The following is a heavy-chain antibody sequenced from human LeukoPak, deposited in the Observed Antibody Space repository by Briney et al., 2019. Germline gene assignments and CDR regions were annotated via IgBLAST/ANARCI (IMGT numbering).Heavy chain of an antibody. CDR3: ARDLSSTPNWELDH. V-gene: IGHV1-2*06. CDR2: INAGSGDT. CDR1: GDTFSGYF. D-gene: IGHD1-1*01. J-gene: IGHJ4*02. Sequence: ASVKVSCKASGDTFSGYFVHWVRQAPGQGLEWMGRINAGSGDTEFAQKFQGRVTMTRDTFVSTAYMEVSGLTSDDTAMYYCARDLSSTPNWELDHWGQGTLVTVSS.